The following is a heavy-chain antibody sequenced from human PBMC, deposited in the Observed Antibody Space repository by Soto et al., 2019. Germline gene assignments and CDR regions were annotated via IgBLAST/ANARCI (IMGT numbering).Heavy chain of an antibody. CDR2: IYHSGST. V-gene: IGHV4-30-2*01. CDR3: ASTYYYDSSGYQFDY. CDR1: GGSISSGGYS. J-gene: IGHJ4*02. Sequence: SETLSLTCAVSGGSISSGGYSWSWIRQPPGKGLEWIGYIYHSGSTYYNPSLKSRVTISVDRSKNQFSLKLSSVTAADTAVYYCASTYYYDSSGYQFDYWGQGTLVTVSS. D-gene: IGHD3-22*01.